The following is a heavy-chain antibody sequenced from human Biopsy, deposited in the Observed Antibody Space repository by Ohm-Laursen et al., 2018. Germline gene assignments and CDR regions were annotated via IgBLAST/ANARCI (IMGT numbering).Heavy chain of an antibody. V-gene: IGHV4-4*07. J-gene: IGHJ3*02. CDR2: IYPGGGT. CDR3: AGIVLGPTNDALDI. CDR1: GDSIRNYC. D-gene: IGHD1-26*01. Sequence: GTLSLTCTVSGDSIRNYCWSWIRQAAGKGLEWIGRIYPGGGTIYNPSLKSRVAMSVDPSKNHFSHILISVTAADTAVYYCAGIVLGPTNDALDIWGQGTMATVSS.